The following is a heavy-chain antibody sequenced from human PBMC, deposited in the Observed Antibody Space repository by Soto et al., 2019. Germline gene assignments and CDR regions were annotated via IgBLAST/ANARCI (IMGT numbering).Heavy chain of an antibody. CDR2: ITASGGNR. CDR1: GFTFSTCD. Sequence: GGSLTLSCITSGFTFSTCDMSWGRQAPGKGLERVSVITASGGNRYYADSSRGRRTISRDNSNNTQYLQMNSLRAEDTAVYYCANGGKQSVAYWGQGTLVTVSS. D-gene: IGHD3-16*01. J-gene: IGHJ4*02. CDR3: ANGGKQSVAY. V-gene: IGHV3-23*01.